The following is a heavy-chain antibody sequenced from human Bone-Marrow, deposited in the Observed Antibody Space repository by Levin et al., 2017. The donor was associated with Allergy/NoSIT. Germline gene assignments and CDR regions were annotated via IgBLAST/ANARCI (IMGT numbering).Heavy chain of an antibody. CDR2: IYTSGST. Sequence: RASETLSLTCTVSGGSISSYYWSWIRQPAGKGLEWIGRIYTSGSTNYNPSLKSRVTMSVDTSKNQFSLKLSSVTAADTAVYYCARGDCSGGSCLRAPSNWFDPWGQGTLVTVSS. D-gene: IGHD2-15*01. V-gene: IGHV4-4*07. CDR1: GGSISSYY. J-gene: IGHJ5*02. CDR3: ARGDCSGGSCLRAPSNWFDP.